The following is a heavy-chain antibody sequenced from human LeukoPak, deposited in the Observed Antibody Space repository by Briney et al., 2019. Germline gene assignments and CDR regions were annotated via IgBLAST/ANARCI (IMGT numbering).Heavy chain of an antibody. Sequence: GASVKVSCKASGYTFTSYDINWVRQATGQGLEWMGWMNPNSGNTGYAQKFQGRVTMTRNTSISTAYMELSSLRSEDTAVYYCARGRVGTAAAGTRRRYYYYMDVWGKGTTVTVSS. CDR3: ARGRVGTAAAGTRRRYYYYMDV. D-gene: IGHD6-13*01. J-gene: IGHJ6*03. CDR2: MNPNSGNT. V-gene: IGHV1-8*01. CDR1: GYTFTSYD.